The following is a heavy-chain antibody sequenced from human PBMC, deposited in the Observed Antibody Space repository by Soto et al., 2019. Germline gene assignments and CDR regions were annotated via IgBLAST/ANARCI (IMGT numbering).Heavy chain of an antibody. J-gene: IGHJ4*02. CDR2: VYSHGHT. CDR3: ASLTNGGRGDS. Sequence: SETLSLTCTVSGDSISNKHYRSSCTRQPPGEGLEWIGTVYSHGHTYHNPSLKSHLAKALHTSNHQFSLSLISVTAADTAVDFCASLTNGGRGDSGGQGTLVTVS. D-gene: IGHD2-8*01. V-gene: IGHV4-39*01. CDR1: GDSISNKHYR.